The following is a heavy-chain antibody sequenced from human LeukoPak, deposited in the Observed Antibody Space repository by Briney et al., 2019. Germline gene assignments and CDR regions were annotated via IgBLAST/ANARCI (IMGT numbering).Heavy chain of an antibody. D-gene: IGHD1-26*01. Sequence: SETLCLTCTVSSGPISTYYLSWIRQPAGKGLEWIGRIYSSGSTHYNPSLKNRVTMSVDTSKNQFSLKLSSVTAADTAVYYCARGPYYSGSHSFDYWGQGTLVTVSS. CDR1: SGPISTYY. V-gene: IGHV4-4*07. CDR2: IYSSGST. CDR3: ARGPYYSGSHSFDY. J-gene: IGHJ4*02.